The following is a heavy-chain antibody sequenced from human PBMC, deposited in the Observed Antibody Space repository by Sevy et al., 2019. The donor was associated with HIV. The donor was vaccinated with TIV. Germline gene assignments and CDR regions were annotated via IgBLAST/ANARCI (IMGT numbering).Heavy chain of an antibody. CDR3: ARDRDYVWGSYSEAFDI. CDR1: GYSISSGYY. CDR2: IYHSGST. D-gene: IGHD3-16*01. V-gene: IGHV4-38-2*02. J-gene: IGHJ3*02. Sequence: SETLSLTCTVSGYSISSGYYWGWIRQPPGKGLEWIGSIYHSGSTYYNPSLKRRVTISVDTSKNQFSLKLSSVTAADTAVYYCARDRDYVWGSYSEAFDIWGQGTMVTVSS.